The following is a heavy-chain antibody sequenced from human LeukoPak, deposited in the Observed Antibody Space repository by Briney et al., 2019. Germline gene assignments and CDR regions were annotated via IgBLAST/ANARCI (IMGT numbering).Heavy chain of an antibody. CDR3: ARTTEDCSSTSCYQYWFDP. D-gene: IGHD2-2*01. V-gene: IGHV4-59*12. Sequence: SETLSLTCTVSGGSISGYYWTWIRQPPGKGLEWIGYIYYSGSTNYNPSLKSRVTISVDTSKNQFSLKLSSVTAADTAVYYCARTTEDCSSTSCYQYWFDPWGQGTLVTVSS. CDR2: IYYSGST. J-gene: IGHJ5*02. CDR1: GGSISGYY.